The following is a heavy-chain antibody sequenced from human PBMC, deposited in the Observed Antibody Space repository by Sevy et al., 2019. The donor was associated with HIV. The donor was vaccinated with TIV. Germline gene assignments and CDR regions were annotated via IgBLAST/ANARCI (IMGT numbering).Heavy chain of an antibody. CDR2: INPNSGGT. V-gene: IGHV1-2*06. CDR1: GYTFTGYY. Sequence: ASVKVSCKASGYTFTGYYMHWVRQAPGRGLEWMGRINPNSGGTNYAQKFQGRVTMTRDTSISTAYMELSRLRSDDTAVYYCARDLLGAAAGGYYYYGMDVWGQGTTVTVSS. J-gene: IGHJ6*02. CDR3: ARDLLGAAAGGYYYYGMDV. D-gene: IGHD6-13*01.